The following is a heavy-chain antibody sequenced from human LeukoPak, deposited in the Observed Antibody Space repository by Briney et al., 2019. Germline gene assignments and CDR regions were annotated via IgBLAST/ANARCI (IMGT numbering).Heavy chain of an antibody. J-gene: IGHJ4*02. CDR1: GYTFTGYY. D-gene: IGHD2-2*01. CDR3: ARDYCSSTSCLFDY. Sequence: ASVKVSCKASGYTFTGYYMHWMRQAPGQGLEWMGRINPNSGDTNYAQNFQGRVTMTRDTSISTAYMELSRLRSDDTAVYYCARDYCSSTSCLFDYWGQGTLVTVSS. V-gene: IGHV1-2*06. CDR2: INPNSGDT.